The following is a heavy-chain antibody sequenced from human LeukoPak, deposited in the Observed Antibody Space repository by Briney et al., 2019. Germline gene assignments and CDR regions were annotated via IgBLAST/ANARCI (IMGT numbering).Heavy chain of an antibody. CDR1: GFTIDKAW. CDR3: AKDETSGYHDY. Sequence: SGGSLRLSCVASGFTIDKAWMTWVRQVPGKGLEWVGRIRSRVDGGTSDYAAPVKGRFTISRDDSKNTMYLQMNSLRAEDTAVYYCAKDETSGYHDYWGQGTLVTVSS. CDR2: IRSRVDGGTS. D-gene: IGHD3-22*01. V-gene: IGHV3-15*01. J-gene: IGHJ4*02.